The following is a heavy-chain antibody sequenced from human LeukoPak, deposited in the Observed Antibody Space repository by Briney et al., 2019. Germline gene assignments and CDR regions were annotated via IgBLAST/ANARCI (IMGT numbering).Heavy chain of an antibody. J-gene: IGHJ6*02. Sequence: GGSLRLSCAASGFTFSSYAMTWVRQAPGKGLQWVSTISGSGGSTYYADSVKGRFTISRDNSKNTLYLQMNSLRAEDTAVYYCAKDGASRYCSGGSCYYYYGMDVWGQGTTVTVSS. CDR2: ISGSGGST. V-gene: IGHV3-23*01. D-gene: IGHD2-15*01. CDR1: GFTFSSYA. CDR3: AKDGASRYCSGGSCYYYYGMDV.